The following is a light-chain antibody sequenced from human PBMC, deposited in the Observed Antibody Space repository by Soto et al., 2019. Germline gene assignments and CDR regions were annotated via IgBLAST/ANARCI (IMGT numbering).Light chain of an antibody. J-gene: IGKJ1*01. CDR3: QQYNNYWT. V-gene: IGKV1-5*03. Sequence: DIQMTQSPSTLSASVGDRVTITCRASQSIGSWMAWYQQKPGKAPKLLIYQASNLESGVPSRFSGSGSGTEFTLAISSLQPDYFATYYCQQYNNYWTFGQGTKVEIK. CDR2: QAS. CDR1: QSIGSW.